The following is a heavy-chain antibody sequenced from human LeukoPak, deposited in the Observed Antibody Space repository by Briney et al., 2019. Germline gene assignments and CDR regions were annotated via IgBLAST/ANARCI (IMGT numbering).Heavy chain of an antibody. CDR3: AREPRGYGAFDI. CDR2: ISSSSSYI. V-gene: IGHV3-21*01. J-gene: IGHJ3*02. D-gene: IGHD5-12*01. CDR1: GFTFSSYS. Sequence: GGSLRLSCAASGFTFSSYSMNWVGQAPGKGLEWVSSISSSSSYIYYADSVKGRFTISRDNAKNSLYLQMNSLRAEDTAVYYCAREPRGYGAFDIWGQGTMVTVSS.